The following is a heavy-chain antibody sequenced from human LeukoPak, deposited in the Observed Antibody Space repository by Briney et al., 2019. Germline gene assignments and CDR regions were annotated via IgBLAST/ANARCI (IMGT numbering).Heavy chain of an antibody. Sequence: GESLKISCKGSGYSFSSYWIAWVRQMPGKGLEWMGIIYPDDSGTRYSPSFQGQVTISVDKSINTAYLQWSRLKASDTAMYYCARRGQNWFDPWGQGTLVTVSS. V-gene: IGHV5-51*01. J-gene: IGHJ5*02. CDR3: ARRGQNWFDP. CDR2: IYPDDSGT. CDR1: GYSFSSYW. D-gene: IGHD3-10*01.